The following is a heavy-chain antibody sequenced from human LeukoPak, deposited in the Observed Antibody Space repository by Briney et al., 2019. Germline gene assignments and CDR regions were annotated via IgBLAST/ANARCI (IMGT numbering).Heavy chain of an antibody. Sequence: GGSLRLSCAASGFTFSDYYMSWIRQAPGKGLEWVSYINIGGTKTHYADSGKGGFTISRDNAKKPLYLEMPTLRAEDTAVYYCAQDAAGFNPWGQGARSPSPQ. V-gene: IGHV3-11*01. CDR2: INIGGTKT. CDR1: GFTFSDYY. CDR3: AQDAAGFNP. J-gene: IGHJ5*02. D-gene: IGHD2-2*01.